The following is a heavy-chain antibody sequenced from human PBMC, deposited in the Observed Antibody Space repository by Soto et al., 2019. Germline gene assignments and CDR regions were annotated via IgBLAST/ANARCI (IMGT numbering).Heavy chain of an antibody. J-gene: IGHJ4*02. CDR2: INAGYGNT. V-gene: IGHV1-3*01. CDR3: ARDTGDGTFDF. Sequence: AAVKVSCKASGYTFSSYAMHWVRQAPGQRLEWMGWINAGYGNTKSSQKFQDRVTISRDTSASTAYMELTSLRSEDTAVYYCARDTGDGTFDFWGQGTLVTVSS. CDR1: GYTFSSYA. D-gene: IGHD7-27*01.